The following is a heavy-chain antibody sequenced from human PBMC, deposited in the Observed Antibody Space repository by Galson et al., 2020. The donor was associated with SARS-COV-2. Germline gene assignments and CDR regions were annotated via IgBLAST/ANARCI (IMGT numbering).Heavy chain of an antibody. D-gene: IGHD1-26*01. CDR3: ARESRWELYFDP. CDR2: IYTSGNT. J-gene: IGHJ4*02. CDR1: GGSISSVSYY. V-gene: IGHV4-61*02. Sequence: SETLSLTCTVSGGSISSVSYYWSWIRQPAGKGLEWIGRIYTSGNTNYNPSLKSRVTISVDTSKNEFSLKLSSVSAADPAVYYCARESRWELYFDPWGQGTLVTVSA.